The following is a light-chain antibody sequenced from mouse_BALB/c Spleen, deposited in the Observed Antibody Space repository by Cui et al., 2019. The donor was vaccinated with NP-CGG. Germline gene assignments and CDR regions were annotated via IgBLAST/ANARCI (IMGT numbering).Light chain of an antibody. CDR2: GTN. CDR1: TGAVTTSNY. Sequence: QAVLTTKSHLTTSPGETVTLTCRSSTGAVTTSNYANWVQEKPDHLFTGLIGGTNNRAPGVPARFSGSLIGDKAALTITGAQTEDEAIYFCALWYSNHWVFGGGTKLTVL. CDR3: ALWYSNHWV. J-gene: IGLJ1*01. V-gene: IGLV1*01.